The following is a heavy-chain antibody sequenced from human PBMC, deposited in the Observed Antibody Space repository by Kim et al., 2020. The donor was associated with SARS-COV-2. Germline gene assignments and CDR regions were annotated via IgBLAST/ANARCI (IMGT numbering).Heavy chain of an antibody. J-gene: IGHJ6*02. CDR1: GGSFSGYY. V-gene: IGHV4-34*01. CDR2: INHSGST. D-gene: IGHD3-10*01. Sequence: SETLSLTCAVYGGSFSGYYWSWIRQPPGKGLEWIGEINHSGSTNYNPSLKSRVTISVDTSKNQFSLKLSSVTAADTAVYYCARVGVGPSYYGSGSPRRGGMDVWGQGTTVTVSS. CDR3: ARVGVGPSYYGSGSPRRGGMDV.